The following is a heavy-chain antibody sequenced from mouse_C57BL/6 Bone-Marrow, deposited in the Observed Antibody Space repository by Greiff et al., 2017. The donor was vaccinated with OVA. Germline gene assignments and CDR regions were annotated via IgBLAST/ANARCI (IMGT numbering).Heavy chain of an antibody. CDR2: IDPENGDT. CDR1: GFNIKDDY. V-gene: IGHV14-4*01. Sequence: EVKLVESGAELVRPGASVKLSCTASGFNIKDDYMHWVKQRPEQGLEWIGWIDPENGDTEYASKFQGKATITADTSSNTAYLQLSSLTSEDTAVYYCTTFSIYYYVFDYWGQGTTLTVSS. D-gene: IGHD1-1*01. J-gene: IGHJ2*01. CDR3: TTFSIYYYVFDY.